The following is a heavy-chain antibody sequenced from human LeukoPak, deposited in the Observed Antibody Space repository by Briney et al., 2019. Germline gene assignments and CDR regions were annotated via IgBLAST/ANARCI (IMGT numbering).Heavy chain of an antibody. Sequence: ASVKVSCKASGGTFTSYAISWVRQAPGQGLEWMGRIIPILGIANYAQKFRGRVTITADKSTSTAYMELSSLRSEDTAMYYCARDKAATTENWVDPWGQGTLVTVSS. V-gene: IGHV1-69*04. CDR1: GGTFTSYA. CDR3: ARDKAATTENWVDP. D-gene: IGHD1-1*01. CDR2: IIPILGIA. J-gene: IGHJ5*02.